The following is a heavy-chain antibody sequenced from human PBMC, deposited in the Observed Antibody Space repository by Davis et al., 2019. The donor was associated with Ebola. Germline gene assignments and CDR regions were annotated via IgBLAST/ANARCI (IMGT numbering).Heavy chain of an antibody. J-gene: IGHJ4*02. CDR1: GFPFSSYW. V-gene: IGHV3-7*03. CDR3: ATTTRASPFDY. D-gene: IGHD1-1*01. Sequence: GESLKISCAASGFPFSSYWMFWVRQSPERGLEWVANIRQDGSEKNYVDSVKGRFTISRDNAKNSLFLQMNSLRAEDTAVYYCATTTRASPFDYWGPGTLVTVSA. CDR2: IRQDGSEK.